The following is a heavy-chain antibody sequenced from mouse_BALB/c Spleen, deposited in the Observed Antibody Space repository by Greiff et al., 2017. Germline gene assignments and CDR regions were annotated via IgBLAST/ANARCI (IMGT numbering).Heavy chain of an antibody. CDR1: GYTFSSYW. V-gene: IGHV1-9*01. D-gene: IGHD3-1*01. Sequence: QVQLQQSGAELMKPGASVKISCKATGYTFSSYWIEWVKQRPGHGLEWIGEILPGSGSTNYNEKFKGKATFTADTSSNTAYMQLSSLTSEDSAVYYCARSGARGSGFAYGGQGTLVTVSA. CDR3: ARSGARGSGFAY. J-gene: IGHJ3*01. CDR2: ILPGSGST.